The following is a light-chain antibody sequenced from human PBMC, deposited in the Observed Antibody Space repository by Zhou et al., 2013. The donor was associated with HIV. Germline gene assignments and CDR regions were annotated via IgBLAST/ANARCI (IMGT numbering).Light chain of an antibody. CDR2: GSS. CDR1: QSISRY. CDR3: QQSYSTLMYT. V-gene: IGKV1-39*01. J-gene: IGKJ2*01. Sequence: DIQMTQSPSSLSASVGDRVTISCRASQSISRYLNWYQHKPGKAPKLLIYGSSSLQSGVPSRFSGSGSGTEFTLSISSVQPEDFATYYCQQSYSTLMYTFGQGTKLEIK.